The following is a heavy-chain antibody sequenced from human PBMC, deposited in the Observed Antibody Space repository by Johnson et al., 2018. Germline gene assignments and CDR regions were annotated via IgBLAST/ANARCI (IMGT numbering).Heavy chain of an antibody. CDR1: GFNVNNYP. CDR2: VSHSEVFK. V-gene: IGHV3-30-3*01. J-gene: IGHJ3*01. Sequence: QVQLVQSGGGVVQXGGSLTLXCAASGFNVNNYPMHWVRPAPGQGLAWVPTVSHSEVFKFYADYVKGRFPITSDDSKNTLKLHMNSLSSEDTAIYYCAKESSGFDVWGQGTMVTVYS. D-gene: IGHD3-3*01. CDR3: AKESSGFDV.